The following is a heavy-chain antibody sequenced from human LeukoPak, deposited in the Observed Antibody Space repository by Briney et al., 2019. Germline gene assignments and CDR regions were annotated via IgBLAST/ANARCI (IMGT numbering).Heavy chain of an antibody. V-gene: IGHV4-59*01. CDR3: ARLYYYDSSGYYYGAFDI. Sequence: SETLSLTCTVSGGSISSYYWSWIRQPPGKGLEWIGYIYYSGSTNYNPSLKSRVTISVDTSKNQFSPKLSSVTAADTAVYYCARLYYYDSSGYYYGAFDIWGQGTMVTVSS. CDR1: GGSISSYY. D-gene: IGHD3-22*01. CDR2: IYYSGST. J-gene: IGHJ3*02.